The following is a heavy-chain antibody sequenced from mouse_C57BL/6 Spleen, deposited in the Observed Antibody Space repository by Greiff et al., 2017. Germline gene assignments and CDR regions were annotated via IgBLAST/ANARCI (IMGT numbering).Heavy chain of an antibody. CDR1: GYTFTSYW. CDR2: IYPNSGGT. V-gene: IGHV1-72*01. Sequence: QVQLQQPGAELVKPGASVKLSCKASGYTFTSYWMHWVKQRPGRGLEWIGRIYPNSGGTKYNEKFKSKATLTVDTPSSTAYMQLSSLTSEDSAVYYCARECDGDYLFAMWYWGTGASVT. D-gene: IGHD2-13*01. J-gene: IGHJ4*01. CDR3: ARECDGDYLFAMWY.